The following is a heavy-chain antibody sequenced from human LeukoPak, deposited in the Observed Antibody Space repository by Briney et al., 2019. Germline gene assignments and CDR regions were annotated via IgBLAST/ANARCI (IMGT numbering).Heavy chain of an antibody. CDR1: GGSISGYY. CDR3: ARGGTKAAATFDY. J-gene: IGHJ4*02. V-gene: IGHV4-4*07. D-gene: IGHD2-15*01. Sequence: SQTLSLTCTVSGGSISGYYWSWIRQPAGKGLEWIGHIYTSGSTNYNPSLKSRVAMSVDTSKNQFSLKVSSVTAADTAVYYCARGGTKAAATFDYWGQGTLVTVSS. CDR2: IYTSGST.